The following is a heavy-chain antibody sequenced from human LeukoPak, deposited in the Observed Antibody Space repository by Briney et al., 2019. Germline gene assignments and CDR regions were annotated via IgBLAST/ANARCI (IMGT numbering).Heavy chain of an antibody. D-gene: IGHD1-26*01. CDR1: GGSISSSSYS. CDR2: IFYSGST. V-gene: IGHV4-39*07. Sequence: SETLSLTCTVSGGSISSSSYSWGWIRQPPGKGLEWIGSIFYSGSTYYNPSLKSRVTMSLDRSKNQFSLKVSSVTAADTAVYYCAGLTTTAWYFDLWGRGTLVTVSS. J-gene: IGHJ2*01. CDR3: AGLTTTAWYFDL.